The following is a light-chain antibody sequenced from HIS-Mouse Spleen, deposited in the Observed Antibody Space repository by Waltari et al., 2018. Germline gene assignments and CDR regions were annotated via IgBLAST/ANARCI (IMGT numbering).Light chain of an antibody. V-gene: IGLV1-47*01. CDR1: SSNIGRNY. Sequence: QSVLTQPPSASGTPWQRVTISCSGSSSNIGRNYVNWYQQLPGTAPKLLSYRNNQRPSGVPDRCSGSKSGTSASLAISGLRSEDEADYYCAAWDDSLSGPVFGGGTKLTVL. J-gene: IGLJ3*02. CDR3: AAWDDSLSGPV. CDR2: RNN.